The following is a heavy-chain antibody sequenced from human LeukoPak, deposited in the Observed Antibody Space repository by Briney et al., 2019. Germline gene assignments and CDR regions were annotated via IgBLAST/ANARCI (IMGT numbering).Heavy chain of an antibody. D-gene: IGHD6-19*01. V-gene: IGHV1-46*01. CDR2: INPSGGGT. Sequence: GASVKVSCKASGYTFTSYYMHWVRQAPGQGLEWMGIINPSGGGTSYAQKFQGRVTMTRDTSTSTVYMELSSLRSEDTAVYYCAREGSVAGSSSPIGYYFDYLGQGALVTVSS. CDR3: AREGSVAGSSSPIGYYFDY. CDR1: GYTFTSYY. J-gene: IGHJ4*02.